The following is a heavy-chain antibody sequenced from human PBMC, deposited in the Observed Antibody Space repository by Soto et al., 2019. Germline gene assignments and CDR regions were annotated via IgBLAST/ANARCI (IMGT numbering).Heavy chain of an antibody. V-gene: IGHV4-61*01. J-gene: IGHJ5*02. CDR1: GGSVSSGSYY. Sequence: SGTLSLTCTVSGGSVSSGSYYWSWIRQPPGKGLEWIGYIYYSGSTNYNPSLKSRVTISVDTSKNQFSLKLRAVSAADTAVYYCVIQAMSLPASTRLGYCSGGSCYSGWFDPWGQGTLVTVSS. CDR3: VIQAMSLPASTRLGYCSGGSCYSGWFDP. D-gene: IGHD2-15*01. CDR2: IYYSGST.